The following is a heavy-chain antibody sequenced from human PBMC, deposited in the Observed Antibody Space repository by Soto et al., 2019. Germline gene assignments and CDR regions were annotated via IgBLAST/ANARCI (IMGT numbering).Heavy chain of an antibody. V-gene: IGHV1-69*01. CDR3: ARGDCSSTSCPKSYYYYGMDV. Sequence: QVQLVQSGAEVKKPGSSVKVSCKASGGTFSSYAISWVRQAPGQGLEWMGGIIPIFGTANYAQKFQGRVTITADESTSTDYMELSSLRSEDTAVYYCARGDCSSTSCPKSYYYYGMDVWGQGTTVTVSS. CDR2: IIPIFGTA. CDR1: GGTFSSYA. D-gene: IGHD2-2*01. J-gene: IGHJ6*02.